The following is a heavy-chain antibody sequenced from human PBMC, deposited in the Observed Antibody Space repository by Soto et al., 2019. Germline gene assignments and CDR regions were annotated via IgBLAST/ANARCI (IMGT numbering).Heavy chain of an antibody. V-gene: IGHV4-39*01. CDR3: ARQGTTVVTYVGTPDWYFDL. CDR2: IYYSGST. J-gene: IGHJ2*01. D-gene: IGHD4-17*01. Sequence: QLQLQESGPGLVKPSETLSLTCTVSGGSISSSSYYWGWIRQPPGKGLEWLGSIYYSGSTFYNPSLKGRVTISVDTSKNQFSLKLTSVTAADTAVYYCARQGTTVVTYVGTPDWYFDLWGRGTLVVVSS. CDR1: GGSISSSSYY.